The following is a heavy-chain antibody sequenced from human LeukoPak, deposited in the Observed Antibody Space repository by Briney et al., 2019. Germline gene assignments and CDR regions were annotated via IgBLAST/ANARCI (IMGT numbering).Heavy chain of an antibody. CDR3: ARDGKGIFDY. CDR1: GFTFSSYW. Sequence: GGSLRLSCAASGFTFSSYWMHWVRQAPGTGLVWVSRINSDGSSTSYSDSVKGRFTISRDNAKNTLSLQMHSLRAEDTAVYYCARDGKGIFDYWGQASLVSVCS. D-gene: IGHD1-14*01. J-gene: IGHJ4*02. CDR2: INSDGSST. V-gene: IGHV3-74*01.